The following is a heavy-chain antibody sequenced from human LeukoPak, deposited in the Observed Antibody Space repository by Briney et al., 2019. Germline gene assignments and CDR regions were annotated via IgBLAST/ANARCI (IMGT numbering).Heavy chain of an antibody. J-gene: IGHJ4*02. CDR3: ARAGGVKTAALDLDY. V-gene: IGHV4-59*01. CDR2: IYYSGSP. CDR1: GGSISDYS. Sequence: PSETLSLTCTVSGGSISDYSWSWIRQPPGKGLEWVGNIYYSGSPNHNPSLKSRVTISRDTSKNQFSLKLPSVTTADTAVYYCARAGGVKTAALDLDYWGQGTLVTVSS. D-gene: IGHD6-25*01.